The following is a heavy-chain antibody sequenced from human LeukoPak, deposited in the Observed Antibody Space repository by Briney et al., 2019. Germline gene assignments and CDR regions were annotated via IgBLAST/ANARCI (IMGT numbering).Heavy chain of an antibody. Sequence: SETLSLTCTVSGGSINGYYWSWIRQPPGKGLEWIGHIYFSGSTKYNPSLKSRVTISVDTSKKQFSLKLSSVTAADTAVYYCASSQVVPATPFDYWGQGTLVTVSS. CDR3: ASSQVVPATPFDY. J-gene: IGHJ4*02. V-gene: IGHV4-59*01. CDR1: GGSINGYY. D-gene: IGHD2-15*01. CDR2: IYFSGST.